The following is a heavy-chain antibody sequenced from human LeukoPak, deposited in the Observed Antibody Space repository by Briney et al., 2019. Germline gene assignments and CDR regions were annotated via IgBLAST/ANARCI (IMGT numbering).Heavy chain of an antibody. D-gene: IGHD2-2*01. CDR2: MSNNGGST. J-gene: IGHJ6*02. CDR1: GFTFSTYG. V-gene: IGHV3-64D*09. CDR3: VKDTNSGYYYYGVDV. Sequence: GGSLRLSCSASGFTFSTYGMHWVHQAPGKGLEFVSAMSNNGGSTSYADSVKGRFTISRDNSKNTLYLQMSSLRAEDTAVYYCVKDTNSGYYYYGVDVWGQGTTVTVSS.